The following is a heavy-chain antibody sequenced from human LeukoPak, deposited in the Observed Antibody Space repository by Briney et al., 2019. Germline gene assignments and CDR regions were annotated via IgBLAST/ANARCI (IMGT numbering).Heavy chain of an antibody. D-gene: IGHD3-16*01. CDR1: GFTFSSYE. J-gene: IGHJ2*01. V-gene: IGHV3-48*03. Sequence: QPGEFLRLSCAAAGFTFSSYEMNWVRQAPGRGLEWLSYMSRSAGTIYYADSVKGRFTISRDNAKNSLYLQMNSLRAEDTAVYYCAREGGLGWYLDLWGRGTLVTVSS. CDR2: MSRSAGTI. CDR3: AREGGLGWYLDL.